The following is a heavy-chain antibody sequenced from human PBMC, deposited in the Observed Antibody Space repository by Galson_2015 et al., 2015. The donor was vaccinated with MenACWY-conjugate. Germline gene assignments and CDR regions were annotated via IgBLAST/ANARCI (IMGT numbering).Heavy chain of an antibody. CDR2: INWDGGST. CDR3: AKDRGTPTSRGFDY. J-gene: IGHJ4*02. CDR1: GFTFDDYQ. D-gene: IGHD1-14*01. Sequence: SLRLSCAASGFTFDDYQMHWVRHAPGKGLEWVSLINWDGGSTYYADSVKGRFTISRGNGRNSLYLQMNSLRTEDTALYYCAKDRGTPTSRGFDYRGQGTLVTVSS. V-gene: IGHV3-43*01.